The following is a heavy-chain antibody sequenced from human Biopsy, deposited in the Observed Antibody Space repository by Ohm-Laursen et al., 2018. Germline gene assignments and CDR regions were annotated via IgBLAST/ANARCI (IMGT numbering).Heavy chain of an antibody. Sequence: SETLSLTCTVSGASIDSYYWSWIRQPPGKGLEWIGYIYHAGASRYNSSLNSRVTISIDASENQFSLKLYSVTAADTAVYYCASHPVLSESSHHGGQGTLVTVSS. D-gene: IGHD2/OR15-2a*01. CDR2: IYHAGAS. CDR3: ASHPVLSESSHH. CDR1: GASIDSYY. V-gene: IGHV4-59*01. J-gene: IGHJ1*01.